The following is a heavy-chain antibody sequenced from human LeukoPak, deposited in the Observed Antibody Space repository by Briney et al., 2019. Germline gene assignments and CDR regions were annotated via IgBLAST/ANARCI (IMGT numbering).Heavy chain of an antibody. CDR2: VTPLFGTT. V-gene: IGHV1-69*01. CDR1: GGTFSTYA. D-gene: IGHD3-22*01. Sequence: SVKVSCKASGGTFSTYAITWVRQAPGQGLEWMGGVTPLFGTTNYAQKFQGRVTIAADESATYMELRSLGSEDTAVYYCATIRGSQGVVVPWKFYYMDVWGKGTTVAVSS. CDR3: ATIRGSQGVVVPWKFYYMDV. J-gene: IGHJ6*03.